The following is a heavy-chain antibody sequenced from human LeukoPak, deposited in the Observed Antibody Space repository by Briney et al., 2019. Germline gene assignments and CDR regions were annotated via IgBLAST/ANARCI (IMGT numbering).Heavy chain of an antibody. CDR1: GFRFSSHA. Sequence: GGSLRLSCAASGFRFSSHAMNWVRQAPGKGLEWVSGIYGNAGSTFYADSVRGRFTISRDNSKNTLYLQMDSLRAEDTAIYYCARAGSDNYYSGVNYWGQGTRVTVSS. J-gene: IGHJ4*02. CDR3: ARAGSDNYYSGVNY. V-gene: IGHV3-23*01. D-gene: IGHD3-22*01. CDR2: IYGNAGST.